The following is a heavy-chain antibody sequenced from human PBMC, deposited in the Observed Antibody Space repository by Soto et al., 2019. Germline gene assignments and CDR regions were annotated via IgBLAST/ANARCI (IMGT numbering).Heavy chain of an antibody. D-gene: IGHD3-16*01. Sequence: QAQLVESGGGVVQPGRSLRLSCAASGFTFSSYAMHWVRQAPGKGLDWVAVISYDGSNKYYADSVKGRFTISRDNSKNTLYLQMNSLISEDTAVYYCARGLGLDIDYWGQGTLVTVSS. CDR1: GFTFSSYA. CDR3: ARGLGLDIDY. V-gene: IGHV3-30-3*01. CDR2: ISYDGSNK. J-gene: IGHJ4*02.